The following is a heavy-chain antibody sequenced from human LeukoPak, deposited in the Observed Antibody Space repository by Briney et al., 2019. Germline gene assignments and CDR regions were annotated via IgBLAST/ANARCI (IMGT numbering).Heavy chain of an antibody. V-gene: IGHV4-39*01. Sequence: SETLSLTCTVSGASISSSSYYWGWIRQPPGKGLEWIGTIFYAGSTYYNPSLKSRVTMSVDTSKNQFSLKLSSVTAADTAVYYCVRQSGSVYVPVDYWGQGTLVTVSS. CDR1: GASISSSSYY. CDR2: IFYAGST. J-gene: IGHJ4*02. CDR3: VRQSGSVYVPVDY. D-gene: IGHD3-10*02.